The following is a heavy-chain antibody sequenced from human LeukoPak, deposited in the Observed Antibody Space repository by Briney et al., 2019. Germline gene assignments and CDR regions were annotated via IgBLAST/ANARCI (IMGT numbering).Heavy chain of an antibody. D-gene: IGHD1-26*01. CDR2: ISGGGSST. J-gene: IGHJ4*02. CDR3: AKDPNCLGYYRNYFDY. CDR1: GFTFSSSA. Sequence: SGGSLRLSCAASGFTFSSSAMNWNWVRQAPGKGLEWVSAISGGGSSTYYANSVKGRFTISRDNSKNTLYLQMNSLRAEDTAVYYCAKDPNCLGYYRNYFDYWGQGTLATVSS. V-gene: IGHV3-23*01.